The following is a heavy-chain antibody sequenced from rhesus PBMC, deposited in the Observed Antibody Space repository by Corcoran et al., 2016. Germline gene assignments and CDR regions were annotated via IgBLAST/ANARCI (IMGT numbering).Heavy chain of an antibody. D-gene: IGHD6-25*01. Sequence: QVQLQESGPAVVKPSETLSLTCAVSGGSISTSYWWSWIRQSPGKGLEWIGGIYGSGGSTEYNPSLKSRVTISKDTSNNQFSLKLSSVTAADTAVYYCARDLAGSGSLDYWGQGVLVTVSS. CDR2: IYGSGGST. CDR3: ARDLAGSGSLDY. J-gene: IGHJ4*01. CDR1: GGSISTSYW. V-gene: IGHV4-93*01.